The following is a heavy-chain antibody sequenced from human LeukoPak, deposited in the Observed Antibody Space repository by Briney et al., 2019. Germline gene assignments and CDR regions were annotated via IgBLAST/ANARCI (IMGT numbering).Heavy chain of an antibody. D-gene: IGHD3-22*01. Sequence: SETLSLTCTVSGGSISSSSYYWGWIRQPPGKGLEWIGSIYYSGSTYYNPSLKSRVPISVDTSKNQFSLKLSSVTAADTAVYYCASPPESSGYRFWDYWGQGTLVTISS. CDR1: GGSISSSSYY. J-gene: IGHJ4*02. CDR3: ASPPESSGYRFWDY. CDR2: IYYSGST. V-gene: IGHV4-39*01.